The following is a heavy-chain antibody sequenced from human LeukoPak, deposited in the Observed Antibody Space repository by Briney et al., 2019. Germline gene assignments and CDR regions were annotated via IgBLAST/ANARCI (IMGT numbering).Heavy chain of an antibody. CDR2: FDPEDGET. J-gene: IGHJ4*02. D-gene: IGHD5-12*01. V-gene: IGHV1-24*01. CDR3: ATAAPHFKEMATSALVY. CDR1: GYTLTELS. Sequence: ASVKVSCKVSGYTLTELSMHWVRQAPGKGLEWVGGFDPEDGETIYAQKFQGRVTMTEDTSTDTAYMELSSLRSEDTAVYYCATAAPHFKEMATSALVYWGQGTLVTVSS.